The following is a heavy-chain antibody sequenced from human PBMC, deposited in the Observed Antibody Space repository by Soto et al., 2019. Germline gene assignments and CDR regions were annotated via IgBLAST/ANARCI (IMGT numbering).Heavy chain of an antibody. CDR3: ARGFGSWYGWVDP. CDR1: VGSFSGYY. Sequence: QVQLQQWGAGLLKTSEPLSLTCAVYVGSFSGYYWSWIRQPPGQGLEWIGEINHSGSTNYNPSLKRRVTISVDTSKKQVSLKLSSVTAADTAVYYCARGFGSWYGWVDPWGQGTLVTVSS. D-gene: IGHD6-13*01. J-gene: IGHJ5*02. V-gene: IGHV4-34*01. CDR2: INHSGST.